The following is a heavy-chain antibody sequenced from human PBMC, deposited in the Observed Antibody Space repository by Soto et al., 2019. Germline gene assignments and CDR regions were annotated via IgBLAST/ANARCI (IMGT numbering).Heavy chain of an antibody. D-gene: IGHD2-2*01. V-gene: IGHV4-59*12. CDR3: ARGSSPGAYIVVVPAANYYYGMDV. Sequence: SETLSLTCTVSGGSISSYYWSWIRQPPGKGLEWIGYIYYSGSTNYNPSLTSRVTISVDTSKNQFSLKLSSVTAADTAVYYCARGSSPGAYIVVVPAANYYYGMDVWGQGTTVTSP. CDR1: GGSISSYY. J-gene: IGHJ6*02. CDR2: IYYSGST.